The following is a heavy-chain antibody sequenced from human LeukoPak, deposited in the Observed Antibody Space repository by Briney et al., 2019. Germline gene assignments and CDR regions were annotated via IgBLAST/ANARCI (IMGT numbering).Heavy chain of an antibody. CDR3: AKDSIGYNGIYDAFDI. D-gene: IGHD1-7*01. J-gene: IGHJ3*02. CDR2: IGGGGSPT. Sequence: GGSLRLSCAASGFSFSSYAMNWVRLAPGRGLEWVSHIGGGGSPTFYSDSVRGRFTISRDNSKGTLYLQMNSLRVDDTAVCFCAKDSIGYNGIYDAFDIWGQGTLVTVSS. V-gene: IGHV3-23*01. CDR1: GFSFSSYA.